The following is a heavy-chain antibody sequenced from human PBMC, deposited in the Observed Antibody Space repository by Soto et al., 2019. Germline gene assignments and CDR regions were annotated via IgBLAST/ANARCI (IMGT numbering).Heavy chain of an antibody. V-gene: IGHV1-69*13. CDR2: IIPIFGTA. D-gene: IGHD3-22*01. CDR1: GGTFSSYA. CDR3: ARDYYDSSGYTYYYGMDV. J-gene: IGHJ6*02. Sequence: SVKVACKASGGTFSSYAISWVRQAPGQGLEWMGGIIPIFGTANYAQKFQGRVTITADESTSTAYMELSSLRSEDTAVYYCARDYYDSSGYTYYYGMDVWGQGTTVTV.